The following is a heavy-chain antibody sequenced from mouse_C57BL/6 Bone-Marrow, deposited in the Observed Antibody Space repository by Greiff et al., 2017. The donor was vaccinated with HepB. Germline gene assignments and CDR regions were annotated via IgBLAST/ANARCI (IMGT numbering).Heavy chain of an antibody. J-gene: IGHJ3*01. CDR3: ARIYYDYDGFAY. CDR2: IHPNSGST. CDR1: GYTFTSYW. D-gene: IGHD2-4*01. V-gene: IGHV1-64*01. Sequence: VQLQQPGAELVKPGASVKLSCKASGYTFTSYWMHWVKQRPGQGLEWIGMIHPNSGSTNYNEKFKRKATLTVDKSSSTSYMQISSLTSEDSAVYYCARIYYDYDGFAYWGQGTLVTVSA.